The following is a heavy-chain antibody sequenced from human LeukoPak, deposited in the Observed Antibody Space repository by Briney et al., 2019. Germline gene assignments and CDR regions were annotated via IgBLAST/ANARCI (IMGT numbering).Heavy chain of an antibody. D-gene: IGHD1-7*01. CDR3: ARGGHNWNYVFDY. V-gene: IGHV4-61*02. J-gene: IGHJ4*02. Sequence: SETLSLTCTVSGGSISSGDYYWSWIRQPAGKGLEWIGRIYTSGSTNYNPSLKSRVTMSVDTSKNQFSLKLSSVTAADTAVYYCARGGHNWNYVFDYWGQGTLVTVSS. CDR2: IYTSGST. CDR1: GGSISSGDYY.